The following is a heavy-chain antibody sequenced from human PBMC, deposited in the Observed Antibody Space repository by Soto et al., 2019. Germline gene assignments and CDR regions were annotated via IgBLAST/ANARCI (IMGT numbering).Heavy chain of an antibody. V-gene: IGHV3-30*18. Sequence: QVQLVESGGGVVQPGRSLRLSCEASGFTFSSYGMHWVRQAPGKGLEWVAVISNDGNDKYYAESVKGRFTISRDNFKNTLYLQMNSLRTEDTAVYYCSKGDGAVLVPAALANWGQGTLVTASS. CDR1: GFTFSSYG. J-gene: IGHJ4*02. D-gene: IGHD2-2*01. CDR2: ISNDGNDK. CDR3: SKGDGAVLVPAALAN.